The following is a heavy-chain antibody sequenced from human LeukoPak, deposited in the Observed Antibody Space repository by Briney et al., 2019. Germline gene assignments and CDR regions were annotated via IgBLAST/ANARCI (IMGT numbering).Heavy chain of an antibody. Sequence: PGGSLRLSCAASGFTFSSYAMSWVRQAPGKGLERVSAISGSGGSTYYADSVKGRFTISRDNSKNTLYLQMNSLRAEDTAVYYCARVGAPENYYMDVWGKGTTVTVSS. CDR3: ARVGAPENYYMDV. CDR1: GFTFSSYA. D-gene: IGHD1-26*01. J-gene: IGHJ6*03. CDR2: ISGSGGST. V-gene: IGHV3-23*01.